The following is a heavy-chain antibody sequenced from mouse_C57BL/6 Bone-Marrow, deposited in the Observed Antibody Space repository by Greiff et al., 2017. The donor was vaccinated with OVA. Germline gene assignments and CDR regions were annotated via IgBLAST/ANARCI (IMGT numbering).Heavy chain of an antibody. Sequence: EVKLVESGGGLVKPGGSLKLSCAASGFTFSDYGMHWVRQAPEKGLEWVAYISSGSSTIYYADTVKGRFTISRDNAKNTLFLQMTSLTSEDTAMYYCARGWLLRLFAYWGQGTLVTVSA. D-gene: IGHD2-3*01. CDR2: ISSGSSTI. V-gene: IGHV5-17*01. CDR3: ARGWLLRLFAY. CDR1: GFTFSDYG. J-gene: IGHJ3*01.